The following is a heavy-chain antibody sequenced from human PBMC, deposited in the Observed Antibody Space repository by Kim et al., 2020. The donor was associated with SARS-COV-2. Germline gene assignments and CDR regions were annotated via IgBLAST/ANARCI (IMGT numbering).Heavy chain of an antibody. V-gene: IGHV3-30*01. Sequence: ADSVKGRFTISRDNSKNTLYLQMNSLRAEDTAVYYCARDSRELLRLGGMDVWGQGTTVTVSS. D-gene: IGHD1-26*01. J-gene: IGHJ6*02. CDR3: ARDSRELLRLGGMDV.